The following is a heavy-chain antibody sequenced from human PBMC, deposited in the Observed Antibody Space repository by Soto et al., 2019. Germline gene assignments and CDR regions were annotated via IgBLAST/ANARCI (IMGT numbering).Heavy chain of an antibody. CDR2: INPNSGGT. D-gene: IGHD3-3*01. Sequence: ASVKVSCKASGYTFTGYYMHWVRQAPGQGLEWMGWINPNSGGTNYAQKFQGWVTMTRDTSISTAYMELSRLRSDDTAVYYCARDIVITIFGVVICYYYHMDVWGQGTTVPVSS. CDR3: ARDIVITIFGVVICYYYHMDV. CDR1: GYTFTGYY. V-gene: IGHV1-2*04. J-gene: IGHJ6*03.